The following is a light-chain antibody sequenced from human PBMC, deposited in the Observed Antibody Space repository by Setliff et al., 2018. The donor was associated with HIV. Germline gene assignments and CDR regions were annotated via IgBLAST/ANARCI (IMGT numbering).Light chain of an antibody. V-gene: IGLV2-14*03. Sequence: QSVLTQPASVSGSPGQSITISCTGTSSDVGGYNYVSWYQQHPGKAPKLMIYDVSYWPSGVSNRFSGSKSGNTASLTISGLQAEDEADYHCSSYTTSSTPHVVFGGGTKVTVL. CDR1: SSDVGGYNY. CDR2: DVS. J-gene: IGLJ2*01. CDR3: SSYTTSSTPHVV.